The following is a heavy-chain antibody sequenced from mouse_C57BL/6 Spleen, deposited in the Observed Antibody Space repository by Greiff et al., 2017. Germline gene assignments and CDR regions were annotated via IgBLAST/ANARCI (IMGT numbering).Heavy chain of an antibody. CDR1: GYTFTDYY. J-gene: IGHJ2*01. V-gene: IGHV1-26*01. CDR3: AREEWGAFDY. Sequence: EVQLQQSGPELVKPGASVKISCKASGYTFTDYYMNWVKQSHGKSLEWIGDINPNNGGTSYNQKFKGKATLTVDKSSSTAYMELRSRTSEDSAVYYCAREEWGAFDYWGQGTTLTVSS. CDR2: INPNNGGT.